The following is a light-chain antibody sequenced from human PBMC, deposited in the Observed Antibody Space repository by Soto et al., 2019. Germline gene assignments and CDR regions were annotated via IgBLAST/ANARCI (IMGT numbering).Light chain of an antibody. J-gene: IGKJ5*01. CDR2: AAS. V-gene: IGKV3-20*01. Sequence: EIVMTQSPATLSVSPGERATLSCRASQSVSSNLAWYQQKRGQTPRLLIYAASSRATGIPDRFSGSGSGTDYTLTISRLESEDFAVYYCHQYSSSPITFGQGTRLEIK. CDR1: QSVSSN. CDR3: HQYSSSPIT.